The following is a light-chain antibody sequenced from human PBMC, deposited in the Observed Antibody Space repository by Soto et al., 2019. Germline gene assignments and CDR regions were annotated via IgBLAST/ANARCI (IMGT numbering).Light chain of an antibody. CDR1: QSVRSN. J-gene: IGKJ4*01. CDR3: QQYNIWPPLT. V-gene: IGKV3-15*01. Sequence: EVELTQSPDILSVSPGETATLSCRASQSVRSNLAWYQQKPGQAPRLLIYGASTRATGIPARFSGSGSGREFTLTINSLQSEDFGLYYCQQYNIWPPLTFGGGTKVEIK. CDR2: GAS.